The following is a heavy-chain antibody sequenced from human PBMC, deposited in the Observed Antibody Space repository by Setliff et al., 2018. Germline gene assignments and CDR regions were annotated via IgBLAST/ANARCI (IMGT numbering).Heavy chain of an antibody. J-gene: IGHJ3*02. Sequence: SEILSLTCAVYGGSFSGYYWSWIRQPPGKRLEWIGEIIHSGSTNYNPSLKSRVTISVDTSKNQFSLKLSSVTAADTAVYYCARDRDSGSPTPYDAFDIWGQGTMVTVSS. D-gene: IGHD1-26*01. CDR1: GGSFSGYY. CDR3: ARDRDSGSPTPYDAFDI. CDR2: IIHSGST. V-gene: IGHV4-34*12.